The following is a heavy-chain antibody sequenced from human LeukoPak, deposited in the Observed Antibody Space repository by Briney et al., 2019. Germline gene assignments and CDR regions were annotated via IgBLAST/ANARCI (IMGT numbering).Heavy chain of an antibody. J-gene: IGHJ3*02. Sequence: SSQTLSLTCTVSGGSISRGDYYWGWIRQPPGRGLEGIVYIYYSGSTYYNPALKSRFTIRVNTAKKQFSLKLSSVTAADTAVYYCARDPLLSYDILTGDAFDIWGQGTMVTVSS. CDR3: ARDPLLSYDILTGDAFDI. CDR2: IYYSGST. D-gene: IGHD3-9*01. V-gene: IGHV4-30-4*01. CDR1: GGSISRGDYY.